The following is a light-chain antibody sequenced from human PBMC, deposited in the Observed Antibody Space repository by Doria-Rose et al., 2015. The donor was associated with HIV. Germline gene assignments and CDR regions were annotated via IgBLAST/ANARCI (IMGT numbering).Light chain of an antibody. CDR1: QSVSANY. J-gene: IGKJ1*01. CDR3: HQYASSRT. Sequence: TQSSGTLSLSPGERATLSCRASQSVSANYLAWYQQRPGQSSSLLIYGASSRATDIPDRFSGSVSGTDFTLTISRLEPEDFAVYYCHQYASSRTFGQGTKVEIK. CDR2: GAS. V-gene: IGKV3-20*01.